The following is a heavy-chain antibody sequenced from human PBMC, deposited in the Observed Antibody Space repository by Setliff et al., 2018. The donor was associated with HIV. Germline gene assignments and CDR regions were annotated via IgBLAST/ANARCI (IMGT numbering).Heavy chain of an antibody. CDR2: IWYDASKK. V-gene: IGHV3-33*06. CDR1: GFTFSDYS. Sequence: PGGSLRLSCTASGFTFSDYSMSWIRQAPGKGLEWVALIWYDASKKEYSDSVKGRFNILRDDSKKTAYLQMNSLRDEDTAVYYCVKDVLKFWSGSGALDFWGPGTLVTVSS. CDR3: VKDVLKFWSGSGALDF. D-gene: IGHD3-3*01. J-gene: IGHJ4*02.